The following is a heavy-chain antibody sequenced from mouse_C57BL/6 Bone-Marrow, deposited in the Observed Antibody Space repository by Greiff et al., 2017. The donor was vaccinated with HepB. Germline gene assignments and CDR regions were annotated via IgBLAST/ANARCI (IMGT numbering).Heavy chain of an antibody. J-gene: IGHJ4*01. CDR3: TKSPSYYSNYEDYAMDY. CDR1: GFNIKDDY. CDR2: IDPENGDT. D-gene: IGHD2-5*01. V-gene: IGHV14-4*01. Sequence: VQLQQSGAELVRPGASVKLSCTASGFNIKDDYMHWVKQRPEQGLEWIGWIDPENGDTEYASKFQGKATITADTSSNTAYLQLSSLTSEDTAVYYCTKSPSYYSNYEDYAMDYWGQGTSVTVSS.